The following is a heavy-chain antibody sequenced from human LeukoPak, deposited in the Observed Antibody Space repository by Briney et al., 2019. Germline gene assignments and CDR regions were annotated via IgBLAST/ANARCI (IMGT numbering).Heavy chain of an antibody. CDR3: AKDQLTGTLDY. Sequence: GGSLRLSCAASGFTFSSYSMNWVRQAPGKGLEWISYISSSSSTIYYADSVKGRFTISRDNSKNTLYLQMNSLRAEDTAVYYCAKDQLTGTLDYWGQGTLVTVSS. CDR2: ISSSSSTI. CDR1: GFTFSSYS. D-gene: IGHD1-20*01. V-gene: IGHV3-48*01. J-gene: IGHJ4*02.